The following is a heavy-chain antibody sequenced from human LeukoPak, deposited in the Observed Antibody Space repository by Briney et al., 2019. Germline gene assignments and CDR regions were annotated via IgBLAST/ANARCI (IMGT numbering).Heavy chain of an antibody. CDR3: ARLRSPGDFDC. V-gene: IGHV4-59*12. Sequence: PSETLSLTCTVSGGSISSYYWSWIRQPPGKGLEWIGYIYYSGSTNYKSSLKSRVTISVDTSKNQFSLRLSSVTAADTAMYYCARLRSPGDFDCWGQGTLVTVSS. D-gene: IGHD1-26*01. CDR2: IYYSGST. CDR1: GGSISSYY. J-gene: IGHJ4*02.